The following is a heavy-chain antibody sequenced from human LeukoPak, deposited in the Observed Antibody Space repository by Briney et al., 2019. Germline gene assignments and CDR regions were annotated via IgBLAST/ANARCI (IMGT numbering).Heavy chain of an antibody. Sequence: PGGSLRLSCSASGFTFTSYTMSWVRQAPGKGLEWVSSITNNGVYTYYTDSVKGRFTISRDNANNSLYLQMNSLRAEDTALYYCAKSGIAAAGTRLIDYWGQGTLVTVSS. V-gene: IGHV3-21*04. CDR1: GFTFTSYT. CDR3: AKSGIAAAGTRLIDY. D-gene: IGHD6-13*01. CDR2: ITNNGVYT. J-gene: IGHJ4*02.